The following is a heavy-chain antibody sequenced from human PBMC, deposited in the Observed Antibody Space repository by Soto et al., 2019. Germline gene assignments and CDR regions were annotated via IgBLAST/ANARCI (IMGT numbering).Heavy chain of an antibody. Sequence: SETLSLTCTVSGGSISSGPYSWGWIRQPPGEGLEWIATFHYGENTHYTPSLGSRVTISVDTSKNQFSLKLSSVTAADTAVYYCARRGSSSWYGYWGQGTLVTVSS. D-gene: IGHD6-13*01. CDR2: FHYGENT. CDR3: ARRGSSSWYGY. J-gene: IGHJ4*02. V-gene: IGHV4-39*01. CDR1: GGSISSGPYS.